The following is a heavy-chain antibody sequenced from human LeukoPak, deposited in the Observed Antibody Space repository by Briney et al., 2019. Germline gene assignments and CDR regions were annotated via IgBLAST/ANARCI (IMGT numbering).Heavy chain of an antibody. D-gene: IGHD3-3*01. V-gene: IGHV3-23*01. CDR2: ITNNADAT. CDR3: AKDFWSGNYQSGGLDV. Sequence: GGSLRLSCAASGFTFRNFAMSWVRQAPGKGLEWVSHITNNADATYYADSVEGRFTVPRDNSNNILYLQLDSLRAEDAAVYYCAKDFWSGNYQSGGLDVWAQGSTVTVSS. CDR1: GFTFRNFA. J-gene: IGHJ6*02.